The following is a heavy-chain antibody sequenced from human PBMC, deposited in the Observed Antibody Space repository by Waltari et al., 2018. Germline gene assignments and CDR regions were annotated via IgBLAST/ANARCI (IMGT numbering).Heavy chain of an antibody. Sequence: RGKCLEWMCIICPGESDTRYSPSFQGQVTSSADRSISTAYLQWSSLKASDTAMYYCARQLGATLHWYFDLWGRGTLVTVSS. CDR3: ARQLGATLHWYFDL. J-gene: IGHJ2*01. V-gene: IGHV5-51*01. D-gene: IGHD1-26*01. CDR2: ICPGESDT.